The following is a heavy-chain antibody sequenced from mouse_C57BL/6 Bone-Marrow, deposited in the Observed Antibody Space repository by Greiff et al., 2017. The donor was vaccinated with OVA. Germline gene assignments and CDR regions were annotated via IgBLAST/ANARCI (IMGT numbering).Heavy chain of an antibody. CDR1: GYTFTSYW. CDR2: IHPNSGST. V-gene: IGHV1-64*01. J-gene: IGHJ3*01. Sequence: QVQLQQPGAELVKPGASVKLSCKASGYTFTSYWMHWVKQRPGQGLEWIGMIHPNSGSTNYNEKFKSKATLTVDKSSSTAYMQLSSLTSEDSAVYYCARCNYVAWFAYWGQGTLVTVSA. D-gene: IGHD2-1*01. CDR3: ARCNYVAWFAY.